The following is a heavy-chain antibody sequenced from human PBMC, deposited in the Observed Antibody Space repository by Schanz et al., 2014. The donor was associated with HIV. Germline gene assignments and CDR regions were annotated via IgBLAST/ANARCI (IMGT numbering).Heavy chain of an antibody. V-gene: IGHV1-8*01. J-gene: IGHJ5*02. CDR1: GYTFINYD. Sequence: QVQLVQSGAEVKKPGASVKVSCKASGYTFINYDIHWVRQASGLGLEWMGWMNPNSGNTGYAQKFQGRVTMTRNTSISTAYMELSSLRSEDTAVYYCAREVDIVVVPAAIVGWFDPWGQGTLVTVSS. CDR3: AREVDIVVVPAAIVGWFDP. D-gene: IGHD2-2*03. CDR2: MNPNSGNT.